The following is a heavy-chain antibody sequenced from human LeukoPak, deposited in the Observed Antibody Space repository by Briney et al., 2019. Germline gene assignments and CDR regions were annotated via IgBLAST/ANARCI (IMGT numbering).Heavy chain of an antibody. D-gene: IGHD5-12*01. CDR3: ARVLPYSGYVYYYGMDV. V-gene: IGHV3-30-3*01. CDR2: ISYDGSNK. Sequence: GRSLRLSCAASGFTFSSYAMHWVRQAPGKGLEWVAVISYDGSNKYYADSVKGRFTIYRDNSKNTLYLQMNNLRAEDTAVYYCARVLPYSGYVYYYGMDVWGQGTTVTVSS. J-gene: IGHJ6*02. CDR1: GFTFSSYA.